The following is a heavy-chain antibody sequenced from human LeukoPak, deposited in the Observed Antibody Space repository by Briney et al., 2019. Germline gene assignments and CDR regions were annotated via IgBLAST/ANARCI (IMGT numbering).Heavy chain of an antibody. D-gene: IGHD5-24*01. J-gene: IGHJ4*02. CDR1: GGSISSYY. V-gene: IGHV4-59*01. CDR3: ARGEMATIGLTGRFGY. Sequence: SETLSLTCTVSGGSISSYYWSWIRQPPGKGLEWIGYIYYSGSTNYNPSLKSRVTISVDTSKNQFSLKLSSVTAADTAVYYCARGEMATIGLTGRFGYWGQGTLVTVSS. CDR2: IYYSGST.